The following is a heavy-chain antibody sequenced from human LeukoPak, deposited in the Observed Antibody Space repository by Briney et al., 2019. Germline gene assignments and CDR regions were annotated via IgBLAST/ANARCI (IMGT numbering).Heavy chain of an antibody. Sequence: SETLSLTCTVSGGSISTYYWSWIRQPPGKGVVWIGYIYNSGSTNYNPSLQSRVTISVDTSKNQFSLRLTSVTAADTAVYYCAKAVAAAGRFGFDPWGQGTLVTVSS. V-gene: IGHV4-59*01. CDR1: GGSISTYY. D-gene: IGHD6-13*01. CDR2: IYNSGST. CDR3: AKAVAAAGRFGFDP. J-gene: IGHJ5*02.